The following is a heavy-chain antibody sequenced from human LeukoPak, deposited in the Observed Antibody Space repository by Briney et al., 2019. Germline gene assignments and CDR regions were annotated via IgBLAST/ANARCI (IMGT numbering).Heavy chain of an antibody. Sequence: GGSLRLSCAASGFTFSSHWMHWVRQAPGKGLVWVSRINSDGSSISYADSVKGRFTISRDNAKNTLYLQMNSLRAEDTAVYYCAKRLAMTGTYHFDYWGQGTLVTVSS. CDR2: INSDGSSI. CDR3: AKRLAMTGTYHFDY. CDR1: GFTFSSHW. J-gene: IGHJ4*02. D-gene: IGHD6-19*01. V-gene: IGHV3-74*01.